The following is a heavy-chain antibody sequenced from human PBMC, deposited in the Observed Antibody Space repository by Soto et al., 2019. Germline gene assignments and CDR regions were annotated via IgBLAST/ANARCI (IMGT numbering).Heavy chain of an antibody. CDR3: ARDGDLGYCSGGSCPFRENAFDI. Sequence: QVQLQESGPGLVKPSQTLSLTCTVSGGSISSGGFYWSWIRQHPGKGLEWIGYIYYSGSTYYNPSLKSRVTISVDTSKNQFSLKLSSVTAADTAVYYCARDGDLGYCSGGSCPFRENAFDIWGQGTMVTVSS. D-gene: IGHD2-15*01. V-gene: IGHV4-31*03. J-gene: IGHJ3*02. CDR2: IYYSGST. CDR1: GGSISSGGFY.